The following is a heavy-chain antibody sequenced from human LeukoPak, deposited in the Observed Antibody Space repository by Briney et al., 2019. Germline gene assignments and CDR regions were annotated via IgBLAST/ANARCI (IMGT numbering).Heavy chain of an antibody. J-gene: IGHJ4*02. CDR3: TSNLYCSTSSCYTLDN. V-gene: IGHV3-15*01. CDR1: GFTFSNGW. Sequence: GGPLRLSCAASGFTFSNGWMSWVRQAPGKGLEWVGRIKSKSERGTTDYAAPVKGRVTIVRDGSTNTVYLHMTSLKTDATAVYFCTSNLYCSTSSCYTLDNWGQGTLVAVSP. CDR2: IKSKSERGTT. D-gene: IGHD2-2*02.